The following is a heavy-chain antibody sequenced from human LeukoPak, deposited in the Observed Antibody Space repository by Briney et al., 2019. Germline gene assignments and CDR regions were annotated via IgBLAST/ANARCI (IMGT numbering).Heavy chain of an antibody. CDR2: INHSGST. V-gene: IGHV4-34*01. J-gene: IGHJ3*02. CDR3: ARSRISRALDAFDI. Sequence: SETLSLTCAVYGGSFSGYYWSWIRQPPGKGLEWIGEINHSGSTNYNPSLKSRVTISVDTSKNQFSLKLSSVTAADTAVYYCARSRISRALDAFDIWGQGTMVTVSS. CDR1: GGSFSGYY.